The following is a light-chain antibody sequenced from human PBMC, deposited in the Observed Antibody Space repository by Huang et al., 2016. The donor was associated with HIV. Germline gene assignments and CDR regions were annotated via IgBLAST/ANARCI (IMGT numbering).Light chain of an antibody. CDR2: DAS. V-gene: IGKV3-11*01. J-gene: IGKJ3*01. Sequence: EIVLTQSPATLSLSPGERATLSCRASQSVSTYLAWYQHKPGQAPRLLIYDASSRATGIPARFSGSGSGTDFTLTISSLEPEDFAVYYCQQRGNWPSFTFGPGTKVDI. CDR3: QQRGNWPSFT. CDR1: QSVSTY.